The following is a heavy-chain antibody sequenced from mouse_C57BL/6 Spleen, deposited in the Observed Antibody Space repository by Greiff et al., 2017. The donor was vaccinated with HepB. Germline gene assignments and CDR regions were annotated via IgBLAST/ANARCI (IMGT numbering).Heavy chain of an antibody. V-gene: IGHV1-76*01. J-gene: IGHJ4*01. CDR1: GYTFTDYY. CDR2: IYPGSGNT. Sequence: QVQLQQSGAELVRPGASVKLSCKASGYTFTDYYINWVKQRPGQGLEWIARIYPGSGNTYYNEKFKGKATLTAEKSSSTAYMQLSSLTSEDSAVYFCARKGDMDYWGQGTSVTVSS. D-gene: IGHD3-3*01. CDR3: ARKGDMDY.